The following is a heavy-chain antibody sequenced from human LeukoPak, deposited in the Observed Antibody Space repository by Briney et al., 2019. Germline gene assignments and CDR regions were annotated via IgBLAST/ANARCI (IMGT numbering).Heavy chain of an antibody. CDR2: IYTSGST. CDR1: GGSISSYY. CDR3: ARDKGSSSWPASVNWFDP. D-gene: IGHD6-13*01. Sequence: SETLSLTCTVSGGSISSYYWSWIRQPAGKGLEWIGRIYTSGSTNYNPSLKSRVTMSVDTSKNQFSLKLSSVTAADTAVYYCARDKGSSSWPASVNWFDPWGQGTLVTVSS. J-gene: IGHJ5*02. V-gene: IGHV4-4*07.